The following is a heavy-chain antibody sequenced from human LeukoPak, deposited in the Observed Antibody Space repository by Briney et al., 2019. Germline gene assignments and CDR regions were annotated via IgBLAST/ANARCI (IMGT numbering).Heavy chain of an antibody. D-gene: IGHD6-13*01. J-gene: IGHJ4*02. CDR1: GFPFSSHA. V-gene: IGHV3-23*01. CDR2: ISGSGGST. Sequence: GGSLRLSCAASGFPFSSHAMSWVRQAPGKGLEWVSAISGSGGSTYYADPVKGRFTISRDNSKNTLYLQMNSLRAEDTAVYYCARRRASGLAAAGTGVFDYWGQGTLVTVSS. CDR3: ARRRASGLAAAGTGVFDY.